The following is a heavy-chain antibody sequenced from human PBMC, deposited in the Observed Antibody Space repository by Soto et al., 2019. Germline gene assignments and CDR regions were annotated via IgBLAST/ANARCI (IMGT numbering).Heavy chain of an antibody. CDR2: ISYDGSNK. D-gene: IGHD6-13*01. V-gene: IGHV3-30*18. CDR3: AKELATAAAGNMWCDP. Sequence: QVQLVESGGGVVQPGRSLRLSCAASGFTFSSYGMHWVRQAPGKGLEWVAVISYDGSNKYYADSVKGRFTISRDNSKNTLYLQMNSLRAEDTAVYYCAKELATAAAGNMWCDPWGQGTLVTVSS. CDR1: GFTFSSYG. J-gene: IGHJ5*02.